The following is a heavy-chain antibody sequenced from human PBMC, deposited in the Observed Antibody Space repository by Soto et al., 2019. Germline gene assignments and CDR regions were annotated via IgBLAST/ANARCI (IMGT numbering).Heavy chain of an antibody. Sequence: XATLSLTCTVSGYSISTGYYWCWIRQPPGKGLESIGNVYGSGRTYYNPSLKGRVAISVDTSKNQFSLRLSSVTAADTAVYYCVRDNDSSSYYDPWGQGTLVTVSS. CDR2: VYGSGRT. D-gene: IGHD3-22*01. J-gene: IGHJ5*02. CDR1: GYSISTGYY. CDR3: VRDNDSSSYYDP. V-gene: IGHV4-38-2*02.